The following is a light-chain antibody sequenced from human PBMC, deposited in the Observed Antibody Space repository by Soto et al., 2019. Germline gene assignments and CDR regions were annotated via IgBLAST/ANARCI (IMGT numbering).Light chain of an antibody. CDR2: TAS. V-gene: IGKV1-39*01. Sequence: DIQMTQSPSSLSASVGDRVTITCRASQNISSNLNWYQQKPGKAPKLLIYTASNLHSGVPSRFSGSGSGTDFNLTISSLQPEDFATYFCQQSYNSLTFGPGTNVEI. J-gene: IGKJ3*01. CDR3: QQSYNSLT. CDR1: QNISSN.